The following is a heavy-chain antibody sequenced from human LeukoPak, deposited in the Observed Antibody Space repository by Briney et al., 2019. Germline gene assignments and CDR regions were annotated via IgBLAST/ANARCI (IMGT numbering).Heavy chain of an antibody. J-gene: IGHJ4*02. V-gene: IGHV4-39*01. D-gene: IGHD5-18*01. Sequence: SETLSLTCTVSGGSISSSSYYWGWIRQPPGKGLEWIGSIYYSGSTYSNPSLQSRVTISVDTSKNQFSLKLSSVTAADTAVYYCARRPRAGYSYGYAGVYFDYWAREPWSPSPQ. CDR2: IYYSGST. CDR1: GGSISSSSYY. CDR3: ARRPRAGYSYGYAGVYFDY.